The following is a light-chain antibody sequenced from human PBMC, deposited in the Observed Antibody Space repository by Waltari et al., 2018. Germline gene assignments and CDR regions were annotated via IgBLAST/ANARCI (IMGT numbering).Light chain of an antibody. CDR3: QSYDNNNPVV. CDR2: EGN. CDR1: SGSIATHY. V-gene: IGLV6-57*01. Sequence: NLMLTQPHSVSESPGKTVTLSCTPSSGSIATHYVQWYQQRPGGSPTTVIYEGNQRPYGVPDRFSGSIDTSSDSASLTISGLRPEDEADYYCQSYDNNNPVVFGGGTKLIVL. J-gene: IGLJ2*01.